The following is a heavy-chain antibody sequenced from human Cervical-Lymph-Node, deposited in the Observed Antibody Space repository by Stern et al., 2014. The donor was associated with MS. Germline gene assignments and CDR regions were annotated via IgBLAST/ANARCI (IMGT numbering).Heavy chain of an antibody. V-gene: IGHV1-69*01. CDR1: GGALNTYD. J-gene: IGHJ6*02. Sequence: VQLVESGDEGRKPGSSVKVSCKDSGGALNTYDLHCVRLAPGQGLAWMGGFIPVLVTPVYSQKFNGRVTIDAYESTSTDYMELSSLRSDDTAVYYCTRGASSAAWYRHAVDVWGQGTTVTVSS. CDR2: FIPVLVTP. D-gene: IGHD1-26*01. CDR3: TRGASSAAWYRHAVDV.